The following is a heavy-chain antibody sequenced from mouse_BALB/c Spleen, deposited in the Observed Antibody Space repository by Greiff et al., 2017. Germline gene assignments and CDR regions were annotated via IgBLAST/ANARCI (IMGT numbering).Heavy chain of an antibody. D-gene: IGHD2-4*01. CDR1: GFSLTSYG. V-gene: IGHV2-5-1*01. CDR3: AKKNPDDYAFAY. Sequence: VQLQQSGPSLVQPSQSLSITCTVSGFSLTSYGVHWVRQSPGKGLEWLGVIWRGGSTDYNAAFMSRLSITKDNSKSQVFFKMNSLQADATALYYCAKKNPDDYAFAYWGQGTLVTVSA. J-gene: IGHJ3*01. CDR2: IWRGGST.